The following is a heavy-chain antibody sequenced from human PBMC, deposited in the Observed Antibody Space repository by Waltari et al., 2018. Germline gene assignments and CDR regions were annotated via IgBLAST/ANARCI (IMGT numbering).Heavy chain of an antibody. Sequence: EVQLLESGGGLVQPGGSLRLSCAASGFTFSSYAMSWVRQAPGKGLEWVSAISGIGGITYYADSVNGRFTISRDNSKNTLYLQMNSLRAEDTAVYYCAKGGNGVVPAAADPLDYWGQGTLVTVSS. D-gene: IGHD2-2*01. J-gene: IGHJ4*02. CDR2: ISGIGGIT. V-gene: IGHV3-23*01. CDR1: GFTFSSYA. CDR3: AKGGNGVVPAAADPLDY.